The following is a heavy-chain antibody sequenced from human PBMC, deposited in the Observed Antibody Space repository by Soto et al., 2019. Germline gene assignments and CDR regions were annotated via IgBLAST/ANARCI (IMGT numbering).Heavy chain of an antibody. CDR2: IYYSGST. CDR3: PGRYGSSLDY. D-gene: IGHD4-17*01. CDR1: GGSVSSGSYY. J-gene: IGHJ4*02. V-gene: IGHV4-61*01. Sequence: SETLSLTCTVSGGSVSSGSYYWSWIRQPPGKGLEWIGYIYYSGSTNYNPSLKSRVTISVDTSKNQFSLKLSSVTAADTAVYYWPGRYGSSLDYWGQGPWSPSPQ.